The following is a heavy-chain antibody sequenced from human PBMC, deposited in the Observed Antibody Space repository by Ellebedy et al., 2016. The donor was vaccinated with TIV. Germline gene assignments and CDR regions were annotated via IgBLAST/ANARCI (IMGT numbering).Heavy chain of an antibody. CDR2: INWNGGIT. CDR1: GFTFEDYG. V-gene: IGHV3-20*04. D-gene: IGHD2-8*01. CDR3: ARDKGMQEMDY. J-gene: IGHJ4*02. Sequence: GESLKISCAASGFTFEDYGMSWVRQVPGKGLECVSGINWNGGITHYADSVKGRFTISRDNSKNSLYLQMNSLRAEDTALYYRARDKGMQEMDYWGQGTLVTVSS.